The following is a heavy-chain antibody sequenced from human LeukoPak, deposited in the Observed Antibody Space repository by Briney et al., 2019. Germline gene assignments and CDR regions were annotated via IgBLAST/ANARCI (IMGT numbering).Heavy chain of an antibody. Sequence: SETLSLTCTVSGGSISSYYGSWIRQPPGKGLEWIGYIYYSGSTNYNPSLKSRVTISVDTSKNQFSLKLSSVTAADTAVYYCARGVGTTGAFEIWGQGTMVTVSS. V-gene: IGHV4-59*01. CDR2: IYYSGST. CDR1: GGSISSYY. J-gene: IGHJ3*02. CDR3: ARGVGTTGAFEI. D-gene: IGHD1-1*01.